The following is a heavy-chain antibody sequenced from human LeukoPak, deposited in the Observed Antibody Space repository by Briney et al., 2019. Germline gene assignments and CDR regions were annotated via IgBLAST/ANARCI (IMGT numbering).Heavy chain of an antibody. V-gene: IGHV3-23*01. CDR1: GFTFNNYW. Sequence: GGSLRLSCTASGFTFNNYWMHWVRQAPGKGLEWVSAISGSGGSTYYADSVKGRFTISRDNSKNTLYLQMNSLRAEDTAVYYCAKDTYSSSWYEGHGFDYWGQGTLVTVSS. CDR2: ISGSGGST. CDR3: AKDTYSSSWYEGHGFDY. D-gene: IGHD6-13*01. J-gene: IGHJ4*02.